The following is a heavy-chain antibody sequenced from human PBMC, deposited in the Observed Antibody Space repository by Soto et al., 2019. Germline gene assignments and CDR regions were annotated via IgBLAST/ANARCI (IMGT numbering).Heavy chain of an antibody. Sequence: SETLSLTCAVYGGSFSGYYWSWIRQPPGKGLEWIGEINHIGSTNYNPSLKSRVTISVDTSKNQFSLKLSSVTAADTAVYYCARGLGVPAAMLDPWGQGTLVTVSS. CDR1: GGSFSGYY. J-gene: IGHJ5*02. V-gene: IGHV4-34*01. CDR2: INHIGST. D-gene: IGHD2-2*01. CDR3: ARGLGVPAAMLDP.